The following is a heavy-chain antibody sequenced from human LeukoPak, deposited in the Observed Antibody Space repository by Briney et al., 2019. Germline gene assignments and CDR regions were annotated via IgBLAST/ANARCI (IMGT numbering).Heavy chain of an antibody. Sequence: SETLSLTCAVSGGSISSGGYSWSWIRQPPGKGLEWIGYIYYSGSTNYNPSLKSRVTISVDTSKNQFSLKLSSVTAADTAVYYCARGGGDYGDWFDPWGQGTLVTVSS. CDR2: IYYSGST. D-gene: IGHD4-17*01. V-gene: IGHV4-61*08. J-gene: IGHJ5*02. CDR1: GGSISSGGYS. CDR3: ARGGGDYGDWFDP.